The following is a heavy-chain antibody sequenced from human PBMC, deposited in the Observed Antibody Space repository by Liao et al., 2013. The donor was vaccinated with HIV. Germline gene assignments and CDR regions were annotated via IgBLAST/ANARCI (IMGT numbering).Heavy chain of an antibody. CDR2: IYYSGST. D-gene: IGHD6-13*01. Sequence: QLQLQESGPGLVKPSETLSLTCTVSGGSISSSSYYWGWIRQPPGKGLDWIGNIYYSGSTYYNPSLKSRVTISVDTSKNQFSLKLSSVTAADTAVYYCARGGSAAGVDYWGQGTLVTVSS. CDR3: ARGGSAAGVDY. V-gene: IGHV4-39*07. J-gene: IGHJ4*02. CDR1: GGSISSSSYY.